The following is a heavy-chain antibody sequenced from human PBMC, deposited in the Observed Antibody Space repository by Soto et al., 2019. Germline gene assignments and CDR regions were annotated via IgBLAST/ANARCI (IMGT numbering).Heavy chain of an antibody. D-gene: IGHD5-12*01. Sequence: LRLSCAASGFTFSSYGMHWVRQAPGKGLEWVAVISYDGSNKYYADSVKGRFTISRDNSKNTLYLQMNSLRAEDTAVYYCAKGATLRDAFDIWGQGTMVTVS. J-gene: IGHJ3*02. CDR3: AKGATLRDAFDI. CDR1: GFTFSSYG. V-gene: IGHV3-30*18. CDR2: ISYDGSNK.